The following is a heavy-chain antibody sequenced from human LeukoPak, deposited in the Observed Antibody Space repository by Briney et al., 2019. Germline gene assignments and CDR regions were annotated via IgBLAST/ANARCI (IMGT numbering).Heavy chain of an antibody. J-gene: IGHJ4*02. CDR3: ASIRGVDYDFWSGRRYFDY. CDR1: GGSISSSSYY. Sequence: PSETLSLTCTVSGGSISSSSYYWGWIRQPPGKGLEWIGSIYYSGSTYYNPSLKSRVTISVDTSKNQFSLKLSSVTAADTAVYYCASIRGVDYDFWSGRRYFDYWGQGTLVTVSS. V-gene: IGHV4-39*01. CDR2: IYYSGST. D-gene: IGHD3-3*01.